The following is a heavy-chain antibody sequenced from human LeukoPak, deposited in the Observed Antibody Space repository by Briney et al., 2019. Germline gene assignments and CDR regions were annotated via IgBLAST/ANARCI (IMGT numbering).Heavy chain of an antibody. CDR2: IKQDGSKK. J-gene: IGHJ4*02. CDR3: TRVGYIDEGIDY. Sequence: GGSLRLSCVASGFPFSSYWMTWVRQAPGRGVEWVANIKQDGSKKSYVDSVKGRFTISRDNAKNSLYLQMNSLRAEDTAIYYCTRVGYIDEGIDYWGQGTLVTVSS. V-gene: IGHV3-7*04. CDR1: GFPFSSYW. D-gene: IGHD5-24*01.